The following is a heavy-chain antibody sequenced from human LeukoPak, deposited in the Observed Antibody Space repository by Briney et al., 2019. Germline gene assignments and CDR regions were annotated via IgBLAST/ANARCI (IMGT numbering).Heavy chain of an antibody. V-gene: IGHV1-18*04. CDR1: GYTFTSYG. Sequence: ASVKVSCKASGYTFTSYGISWVRQAPGQGLEWMGWISAYNGNTNYAQKLQGRVTMTTDTSTSTAYTELRSLRSDDTAVYYCARDYMTFVVVPAAGGSDYWGQGTLVTVSS. CDR3: ARDYMTFVVVPAAGGSDY. D-gene: IGHD2-2*01. J-gene: IGHJ4*02. CDR2: ISAYNGNT.